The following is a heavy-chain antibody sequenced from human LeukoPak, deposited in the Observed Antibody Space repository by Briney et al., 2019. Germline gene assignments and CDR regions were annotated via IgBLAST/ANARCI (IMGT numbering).Heavy chain of an antibody. D-gene: IGHD1-26*01. CDR3: ARTRELLDAFDI. CDR1: GFTFSSYS. V-gene: IGHV3-21*01. J-gene: IGHJ3*02. CDR2: ISSSSSYI. Sequence: PGGSLRLSCAASGFTFSSYSMNWVRQAPGKGLEWVSSISSSSSYIYYADSVKGRFTISRDNAKNSLYLQMNSLRAEDTAGYYCARTRELLDAFDIWGQGTMVTVSS.